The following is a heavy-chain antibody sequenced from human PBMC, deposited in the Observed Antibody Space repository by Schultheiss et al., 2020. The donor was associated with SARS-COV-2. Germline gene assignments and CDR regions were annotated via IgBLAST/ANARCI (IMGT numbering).Heavy chain of an antibody. CDR2: IHPSGSA. J-gene: IGHJ4*02. D-gene: IGHD1-14*01. V-gene: IGHV4-34*01. CDR1: GGSFSGYY. CDR3: ARSTAPIREPSFDY. Sequence: SETLSLTCAVYGGSFSGYYWSWIRLPPGKGLEWIGEIHPSGSASYNSSLETRVTISVDTSKNQFSLKLSSVTAADTAVYYCARSTAPIREPSFDYWGQGTLVTVSS.